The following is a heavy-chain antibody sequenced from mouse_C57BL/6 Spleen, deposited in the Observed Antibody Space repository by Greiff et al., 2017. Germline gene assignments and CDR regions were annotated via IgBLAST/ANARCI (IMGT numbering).Heavy chain of an antibody. CDR1: GYTFTSYW. Sequence: QVQLQQPGAELVMPGASVKLSCKASGYTFTSYWMHWVKQRPGQGLEWIGEIDPSDSYTNYTQKFKGKSTLTVDKSSSTAYMQLSSLTSEDSAVYYCARLYSNYGGYYFDYWGQGTTLTVSS. CDR2: IDPSDSYT. J-gene: IGHJ2*01. CDR3: ARLYSNYGGYYFDY. D-gene: IGHD2-5*01. V-gene: IGHV1-69*01.